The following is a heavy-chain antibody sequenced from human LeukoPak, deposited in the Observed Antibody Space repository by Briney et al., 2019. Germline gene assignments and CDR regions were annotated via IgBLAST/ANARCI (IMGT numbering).Heavy chain of an antibody. D-gene: IGHD3-16*01. Sequence: GGSLRLSCAASGFTFSGSAMHWVRQASGKGLEWVGRIRSKANSYATAYAASVKGRFTISRDDSKNTAYLQMNSLKTEDTGVYYCTRLDCDYVWGGAFDIWGQGTMVPVSS. CDR3: TRLDCDYVWGGAFDI. CDR1: GFTFSGSA. V-gene: IGHV3-73*01. J-gene: IGHJ3*02. CDR2: IRSKANSYAT.